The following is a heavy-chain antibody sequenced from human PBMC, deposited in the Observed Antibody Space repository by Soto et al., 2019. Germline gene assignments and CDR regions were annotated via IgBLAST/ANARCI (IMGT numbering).Heavy chain of an antibody. CDR1: GGTFSSYA. V-gene: IGHV1-69*13. J-gene: IGHJ3*02. CDR2: IIPIFGTA. D-gene: IGHD3-3*01. Sequence: GASVKVSCKASGGTFSSYAISWLRQAPGQGLEWMGGIIPIFGTANYAQKFQGRVTITADESTSTAYMELSSLRSEDTAVYYCARKGGLRFLEWLPPDIWGQGTMVTVSS. CDR3: ARKGGLRFLEWLPPDI.